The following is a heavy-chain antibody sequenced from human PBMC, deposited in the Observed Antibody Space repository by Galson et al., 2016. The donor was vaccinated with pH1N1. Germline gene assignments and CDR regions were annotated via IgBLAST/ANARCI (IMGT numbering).Heavy chain of an antibody. V-gene: IGHV2-5*01. J-gene: IGHJ5*02. Sequence: PALVKPTQTLTLTCTFSGFSLSTSGVGVGWIRQPPGKALEWLALIYWNDDKRSSPSLKSRLTITQDTSKNQVVLTMTNMEPVDTATYYCAHSLYGDYVGWFDPWGQGTLVTVSS. CDR1: GFSLSTSGVG. D-gene: IGHD4-17*01. CDR3: AHSLYGDYVGWFDP. CDR2: IYWNDDK.